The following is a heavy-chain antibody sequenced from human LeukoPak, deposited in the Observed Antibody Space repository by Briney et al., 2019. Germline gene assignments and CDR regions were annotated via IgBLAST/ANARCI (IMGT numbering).Heavy chain of an antibody. CDR2: IYYSGIT. V-gene: IGHV4-59*12. CDR3: ARATQRYCSGTTCFPYWFDT. J-gene: IGHJ5*01. Sequence: SETLSLTCTVSGDSISSYYWYWFRQPPGKELEWIACIYYSGITHYNPSLKSRVTISLDTSKNQFSLRLSSVTAADTAVYFCARATQRYCSGTTCFPYWFDTWGQGTLVTVSS. D-gene: IGHD2-2*01. CDR1: GDSISSYY.